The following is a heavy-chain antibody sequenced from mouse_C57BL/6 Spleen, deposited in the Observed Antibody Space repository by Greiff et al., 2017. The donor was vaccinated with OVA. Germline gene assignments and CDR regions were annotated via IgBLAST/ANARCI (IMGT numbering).Heavy chain of an antibody. Sequence: VQLQQSGAELVRPGTSVKMSCKASGYTFTNYWIGWAKQRPGHGLEWIGDIYPGGGYTNYNEKFKGKATLTADKYSSTAYMQFSSLTSEDSAIYYCARAYSNYGAMDYWGQGTSVTVSS. V-gene: IGHV1-63*01. J-gene: IGHJ4*01. CDR2: IYPGGGYT. CDR3: ARAYSNYGAMDY. D-gene: IGHD2-5*01. CDR1: GYTFTNYW.